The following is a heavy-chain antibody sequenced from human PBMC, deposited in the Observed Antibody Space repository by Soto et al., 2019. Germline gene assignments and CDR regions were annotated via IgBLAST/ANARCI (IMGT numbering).Heavy chain of an antibody. CDR3: ARDGGELPDY. CDR1: GFTFSRYW. CDR2: IKQDGSEK. Sequence: PGGSLRLSCAASGFTFSRYWMSWVRQAPGKGLEWVANIKQDGSEKYFVDSVKGRFTISRDNAKNSLYVQMNSLSAEDTAVYYCARDGGELPDYWGQGTLVTVSS. D-gene: IGHD1-26*01. V-gene: IGHV3-7*01. J-gene: IGHJ4*02.